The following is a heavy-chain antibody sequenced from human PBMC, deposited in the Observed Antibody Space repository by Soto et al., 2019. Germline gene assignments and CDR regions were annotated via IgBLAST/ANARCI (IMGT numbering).Heavy chain of an antibody. CDR3: AQEDSSGWFLDP. V-gene: IGHV3-48*02. CDR2: SGNGGSPI. Sequence: VQLVESGGGLVPPGGSLRLSCAASGFTFSKYNMNWVRQAPGKGLEWVSYSGNGGSPIYYAASVEGRFTISRDNTKNALYLQMTSLTDDDTAIYYCAQEDSSGWFLDPWGQGTLVPVTS. D-gene: IGHD6-19*01. CDR1: GFTFSKYN. J-gene: IGHJ5*02.